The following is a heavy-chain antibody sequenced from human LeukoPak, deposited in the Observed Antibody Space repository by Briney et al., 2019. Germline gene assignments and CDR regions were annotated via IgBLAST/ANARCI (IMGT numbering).Heavy chain of an antibody. CDR3: ARDGCIVAVVAANWLDP. Sequence: ASVTVSCKSSGYSFIGYHIHWVRQAPGQGLEWMGWINPNTGATNYTQKLQGRVTKTRGTSIRTAYMELSRLRSDDTAMYYCARDGCIVAVVAANWLDPWGQGALVTVSS. CDR2: INPNTGAT. D-gene: IGHD2-15*01. V-gene: IGHV1-2*02. CDR1: GYSFIGYH. J-gene: IGHJ5*02.